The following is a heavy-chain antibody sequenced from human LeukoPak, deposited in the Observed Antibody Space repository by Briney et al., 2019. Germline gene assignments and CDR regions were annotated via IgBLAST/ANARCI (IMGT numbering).Heavy chain of an antibody. CDR3: ASMAAAGTVDY. Sequence: PSETLSLTCTVSGGSISSYYWSWIRQPPGKGLEWIGYIYYSGSTYYNPSLKSRVTISVDTSKNQFSLKLSSVTAADTAVYYCASMAAAGTVDYWGQGTLVTVSS. D-gene: IGHD6-13*01. J-gene: IGHJ4*02. V-gene: IGHV4-59*12. CDR2: IYYSGST. CDR1: GGSISSYY.